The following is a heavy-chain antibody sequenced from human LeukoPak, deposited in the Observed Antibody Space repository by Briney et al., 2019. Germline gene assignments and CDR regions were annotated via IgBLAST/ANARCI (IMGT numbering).Heavy chain of an antibody. V-gene: IGHV4-39*07. CDR3: ARARYYYGYFDY. CDR2: IYYSGST. Sequence: SETVSLTCTVSGGSISSSSYYWGWIRQPPGKGLEWIGSIYYSGSTYYNPSLKSRVTISVDTSKNQFSLKLSSVTAADTAVYYCARARYYYGYFDYWGQGTLVTVSS. CDR1: GGSISSSSYY. D-gene: IGHD3-10*01. J-gene: IGHJ4*02.